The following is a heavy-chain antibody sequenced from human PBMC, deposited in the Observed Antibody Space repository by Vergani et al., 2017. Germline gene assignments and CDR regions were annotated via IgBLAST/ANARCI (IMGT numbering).Heavy chain of an antibody. CDR1: GGSISSSSYY. CDR3: ARGRGTAAYYYYYGMDV. J-gene: IGHJ6*02. CDR2: IYHSGST. Sequence: QLQLQESGPGLVKPSETLSLTCTVSGGSISSSSYYWGWIRQPPGKGLEWIGEIYHSGSTNYNPSLKSRVTISVDKSKNQFSLKLSSVTAADTAVYYCARGRGTAAYYYYYGMDVWGQGTTVTVSS. V-gene: IGHV4-39*07. D-gene: IGHD6-13*01.